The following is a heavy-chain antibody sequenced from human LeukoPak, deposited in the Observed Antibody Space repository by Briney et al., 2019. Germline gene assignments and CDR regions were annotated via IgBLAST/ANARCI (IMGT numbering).Heavy chain of an antibody. J-gene: IGHJ4*02. D-gene: IGHD3-22*01. CDR1: GFTFDDYA. CDR2: ISWNSGSI. CDR3: AKAPYYDTSGYSLVFDY. V-gene: IGHV3-9*01. Sequence: GGSLRLSCAASGFTFDDYAMHWVRQAPGKGLEWVSGISWNSGSIGYADSVKGRFTISRDNAKNSLYLQMNSLRAEDTALYYCAKAPYYDTSGYSLVFDYWGQGTLVTVSS.